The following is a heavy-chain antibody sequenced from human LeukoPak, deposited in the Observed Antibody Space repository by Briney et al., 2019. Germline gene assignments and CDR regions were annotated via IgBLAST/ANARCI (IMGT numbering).Heavy chain of an antibody. Sequence: GGSLRLSCAASGFTFSSYSMNWVRQAPGKGLEWVSSISSSSSYIYYADSVKGRFTISRDNAKNSLYLQMNSLRAEDTAVYYCARELHDYYYMDAWGKGTTVTVSS. CDR3: ARELHDYYYMDA. CDR2: ISSSSSYI. J-gene: IGHJ6*03. V-gene: IGHV3-21*01. CDR1: GFTFSSYS. D-gene: IGHD2-21*02.